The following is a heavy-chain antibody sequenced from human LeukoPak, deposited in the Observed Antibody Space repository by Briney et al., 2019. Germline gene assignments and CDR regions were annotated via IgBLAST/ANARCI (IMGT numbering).Heavy chain of an antibody. D-gene: IGHD1-1*01. J-gene: IGHJ5*02. CDR3: ARGQLGRADLFDP. CDR1: GGSFSGYY. V-gene: IGHV4-34*01. Sequence: SGTLSLTCAVYGGSFSGYYWSWIRQPPGKGLEWIGEINHSGSTNYNPSLKSRVTLSVDTSKNQFSLKLSCVGGADTAVYYCARGQLGRADLFDPWGQGTLVTVSS. CDR2: INHSGST.